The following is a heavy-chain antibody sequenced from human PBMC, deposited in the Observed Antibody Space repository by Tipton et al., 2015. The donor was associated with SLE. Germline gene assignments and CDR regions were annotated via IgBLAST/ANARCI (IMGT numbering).Heavy chain of an antibody. CDR3: ARGRVFGY. V-gene: IGHV4-34*01. Sequence: GSLRLSCAVYGGSFSGYYWSWIRQPPGKGLEWIGEINHSGSTNYNPSLKSRVTISVDTSKNQFSLKLSSVTAADTAVYYCARGRVFGYWGQGTLVTVSS. CDR1: GGSFSGYY. CDR2: INHSGST. J-gene: IGHJ4*02.